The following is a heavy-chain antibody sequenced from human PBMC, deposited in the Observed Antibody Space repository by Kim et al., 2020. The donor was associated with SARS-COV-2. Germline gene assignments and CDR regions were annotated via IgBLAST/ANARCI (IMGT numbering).Heavy chain of an antibody. Sequence: LSLTCAASGFTFSTYEMNWVRQAPGKGLEWLSYISSSGSIVYYADSVKGRFTISRDNVKNSLFLQMDSLRAEVTALYYCARGERAAYTPFDYWGEGTLVTVS. CDR1: GFTFSTYE. V-gene: IGHV3-48*03. CDR3: ARGERAAYTPFDY. J-gene: IGHJ4*02. CDR2: ISSSGSIV. D-gene: IGHD2-21*01.